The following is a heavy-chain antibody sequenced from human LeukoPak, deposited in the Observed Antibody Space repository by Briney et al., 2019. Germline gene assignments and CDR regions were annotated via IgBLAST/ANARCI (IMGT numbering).Heavy chain of an antibody. CDR1: GFSFSSHA. CDR2: VSYDGTNK. Sequence: GRSLRLSCAAFGFSFSSHAMHWVRQAPGKGLEWVAVVSYDGTNKYYADSVKGRFTISRDNPKNTVFLQMNSLRAEDTAFYYCARDTAMLTGYLDFWGQGTLVSVSS. CDR3: ARDTAMLTGYLDF. D-gene: IGHD5-18*01. J-gene: IGHJ4*02. V-gene: IGHV3-30-3*01.